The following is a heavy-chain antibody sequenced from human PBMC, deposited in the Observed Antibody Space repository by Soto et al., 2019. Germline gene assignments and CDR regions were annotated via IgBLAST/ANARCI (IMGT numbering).Heavy chain of an antibody. V-gene: IGHV4-59*01. J-gene: IGHJ4*02. D-gene: IGHD3-10*01. CDR2: IYYSGST. CDR3: ARRSLPPRGQKRSYYFDY. CDR1: GGSISSYY. Sequence: PSETLSLTCTVSGGSISSYYWSWIRQPPGKGLEWIGYIYYSGSTNYNPSLKSRVTISVDTSKNQFSLKLSSVTAADTAVYYCARRSLPPRGQKRSYYFDYWGQGTLVTVPS.